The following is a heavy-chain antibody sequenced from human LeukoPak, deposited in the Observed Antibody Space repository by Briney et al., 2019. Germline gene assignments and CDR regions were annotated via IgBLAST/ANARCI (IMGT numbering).Heavy chain of an antibody. CDR1: GFTFSSYG. V-gene: IGHV3-33*01. D-gene: IGHD3-22*01. Sequence: PGRSPRLSCAASGFTFSSYGMHWVRQAPGKGLEWVAVIWYDGSNKYYADSVKGRFTISRDNSKNTLYLQMNSLRAEDTAVYYCARDHGSIVVVNQFDYWGQGTLVTVSS. J-gene: IGHJ4*02. CDR3: ARDHGSIVVVNQFDY. CDR2: IWYDGSNK.